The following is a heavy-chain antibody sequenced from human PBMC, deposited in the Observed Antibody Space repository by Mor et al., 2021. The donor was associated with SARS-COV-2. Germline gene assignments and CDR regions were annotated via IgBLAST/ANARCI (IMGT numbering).Heavy chain of an antibody. Sequence: GRTYYSPSLKSRVTISVDTSKNQFSLKLTSVTAADTAVYYCARDNCGGDCYPPNYYYYGMDVWGQG. J-gene: IGHJ6*02. CDR3: ARDNCGGDCYPPNYYYYGMDV. CDR2: GRT. D-gene: IGHD2-21*02. V-gene: IGHV4-31*02.